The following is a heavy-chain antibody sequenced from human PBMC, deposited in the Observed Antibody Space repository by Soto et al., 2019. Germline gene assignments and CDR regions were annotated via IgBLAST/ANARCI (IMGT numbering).Heavy chain of an antibody. V-gene: IGHV1-69*12. CDR1: GGTFSSYA. CDR2: IIPIFGTA. J-gene: IGHJ6*02. CDR3: ASDAVAGTGTYYYYYGMDV. Sequence: QVQLVQSGAEVKKPGSSVKVSCKASGGTFSSYAISWVRQAPGQGLEWVGGIIPIFGTANYAQKFQGRVTITADESTSTAYMELSSLRSEDTAVYYCASDAVAGTGTYYYYYGMDVWGQGTTVTVSS. D-gene: IGHD6-19*01.